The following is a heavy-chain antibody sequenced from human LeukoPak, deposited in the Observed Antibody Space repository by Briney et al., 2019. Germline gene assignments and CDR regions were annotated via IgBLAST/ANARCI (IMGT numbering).Heavy chain of an antibody. D-gene: IGHD3-22*01. CDR1: GGSISSYY. CDR2: IYTSGST. Sequence: SETLSLTCTVSGGSISSYYWSWIRQPAGKGLEWIGRIYTSGSTNYNPSLKSRVTMSVDTSKNQFSLKLSSVTAADTAVYYCARAGCSGYSIARGYYYYYYMDVWGKGTTVTVSS. CDR3: ARAGCSGYSIARGYYYYYYMDV. J-gene: IGHJ6*03. V-gene: IGHV4-4*07.